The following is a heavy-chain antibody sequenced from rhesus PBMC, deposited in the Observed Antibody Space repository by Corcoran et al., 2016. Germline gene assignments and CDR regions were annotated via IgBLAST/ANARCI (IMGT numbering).Heavy chain of an antibody. CDR1: GFSFSTYG. V-gene: IGHV3S5*01. CDR2: INNGGGST. Sequence: EVQLVETGGGLVQPGGSLKVSCTASGFSFSTYGMSWGRQAPGKGLEWVSAINNGGGSTYYADSVKGRFTISRDNSKNTLSLQMNSLRAEDTAVYYCAKDGTVTRYYFDYWGQGVLVTVSS. D-gene: IGHD3-9*01. J-gene: IGHJ4*01. CDR3: AKDGTVTRYYFDY.